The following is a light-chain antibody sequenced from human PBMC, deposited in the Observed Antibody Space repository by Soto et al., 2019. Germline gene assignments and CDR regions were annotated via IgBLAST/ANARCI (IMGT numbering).Light chain of an antibody. CDR3: QQFGNSPLT. V-gene: IGKV3-20*01. Sequence: EIVLTQSPGTLSLSAGERATLSCRASQTINSNYFAWYQQKPGQAPRLLIYAASSRATGIPDRFSGSGSGTDFTLTINRLEPEDFAVYYCQQFGNSPLTFGQGTKVEIK. J-gene: IGKJ1*01. CDR1: QTINSNY. CDR2: AAS.